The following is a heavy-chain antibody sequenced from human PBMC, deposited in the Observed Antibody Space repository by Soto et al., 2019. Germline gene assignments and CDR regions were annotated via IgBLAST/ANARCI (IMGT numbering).Heavy chain of an antibody. CDR2: INAGNGNT. CDR1: GYTFTSYA. J-gene: IGHJ6*03. V-gene: IGHV1-3*01. Sequence: ASVKVSCKASGYTFTSYAMHWVRQAPGQRLEWMGWINAGNGNTKYSQKFQGRVTITRDTSASTAYMELSSLRSEDTAVYYCARQTPSTYYYGSGSRYYYYYMDVWGKGTTVTVSS. CDR3: ARQTPSTYYYGSGSRYYYYYMDV. D-gene: IGHD3-10*01.